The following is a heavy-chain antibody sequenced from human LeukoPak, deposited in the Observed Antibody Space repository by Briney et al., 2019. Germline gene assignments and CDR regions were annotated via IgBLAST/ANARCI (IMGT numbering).Heavy chain of an antibody. CDR2: ISYDGSNK. V-gene: IGHV3-30*18. CDR3: AKDLSSSGWYYFDY. CDR1: GFTVSSNY. D-gene: IGHD6-19*01. Sequence: GGSLRLSCAASGFTVSSNYMSWVRQAPGKGLEWVAVISYDGSNKYHADSVKGRFTISRDNSKNTLDLQMNSLRVEDTALYYCAKDLSSSGWYYFDYWGQGTLVTVSS. J-gene: IGHJ4*02.